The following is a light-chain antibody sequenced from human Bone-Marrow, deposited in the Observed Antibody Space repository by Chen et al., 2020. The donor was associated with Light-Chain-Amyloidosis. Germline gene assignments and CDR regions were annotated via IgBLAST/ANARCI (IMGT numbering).Light chain of an antibody. V-gene: IGKV3-20*01. J-gene: IGKJ4*01. CDR2: GSS. CDR1: QTISSNS. CDR3: QQYGTSPLT. Sequence: EIVLTQSPGTLSLSPGEGANLSCRASQTISSNSLTWYQQKFGQAPRLLIYGSSSRATVIPDRFTGSGSGTDFTLTINRLEPEDFAMYYCQQYGTSPLTFGGGTKVEIK.